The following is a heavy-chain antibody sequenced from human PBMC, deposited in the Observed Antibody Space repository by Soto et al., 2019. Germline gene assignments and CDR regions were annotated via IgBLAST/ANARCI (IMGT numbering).Heavy chain of an antibody. CDR2: IYYSGST. CDR3: ARHGYDYGDYYYFDY. CDR1: GGSISSYY. J-gene: IGHJ4*02. V-gene: IGHV4-59*08. D-gene: IGHD4-17*01. Sequence: SETLSLTCTVSGGSISSYYWSWIRQPPGKGLEWIGYIYYSGSTNYNPSLKSRVTISVDTSKNQFSLKLSSVTAADTAVYYCARHGYDYGDYYYFDYWGQGTLVTVSS.